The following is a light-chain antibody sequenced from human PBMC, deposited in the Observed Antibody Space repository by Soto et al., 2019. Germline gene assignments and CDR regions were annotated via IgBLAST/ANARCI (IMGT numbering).Light chain of an antibody. J-gene: IGKJ4*01. V-gene: IGKV3-20*01. CDR1: QSLRNTY. CDR2: GVF. Sequence: IVLTQSPGTLSLSPGERATLSCRASQSLRNTYLSWYQQKPGQAPRLLIYGVFSRATGVPDRFSGGGSGTDFTLTISRVEPEDFAVYYCQQHISWPLTFGGGTKVEIK. CDR3: QQHISWPLT.